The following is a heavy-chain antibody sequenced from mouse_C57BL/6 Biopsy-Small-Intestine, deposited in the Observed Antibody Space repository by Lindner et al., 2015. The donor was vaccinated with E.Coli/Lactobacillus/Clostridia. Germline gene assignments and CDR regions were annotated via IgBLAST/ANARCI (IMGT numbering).Heavy chain of an antibody. CDR3: ARPYYSNYVFDY. CDR2: INPYNDGS. J-gene: IGHJ2*01. CDR1: GYTFTSYV. D-gene: IGHD2-5*01. V-gene: IGHV1-14*01. Sequence: VQLQESGPELVKPGASVKMSCKASGYTFTSYVMHWVKQKPGQGLEWIGYINPYNDGSKYNEKFKGKATLISDKSSSTAYMELSSLTSEDSAVYYCARPYYSNYVFDYWGQGTTLTVSS.